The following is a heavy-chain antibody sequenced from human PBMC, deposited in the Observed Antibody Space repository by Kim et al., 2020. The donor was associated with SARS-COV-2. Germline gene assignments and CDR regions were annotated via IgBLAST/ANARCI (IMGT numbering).Heavy chain of an antibody. V-gene: IGHV1-18*01. J-gene: IGHJ4*02. CDR2: ISAYNGNT. CDR1: GYTFTSYG. CDR3: AREVYDYVWGSYRYTGGRKYFDY. Sequence: ASVKVSCKASGYTFTSYGISWVRQAPGQGLEWMGWISAYNGNTNYAQKLQGRVTMTTDTSTSTAYMELRSLRSDDTAVYYCAREVYDYVWGSYRYTGGRKYFDYWGQGTLVTVSS. D-gene: IGHD3-16*02.